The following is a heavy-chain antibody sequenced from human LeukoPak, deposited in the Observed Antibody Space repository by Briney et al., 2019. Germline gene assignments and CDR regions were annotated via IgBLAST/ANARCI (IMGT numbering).Heavy chain of an antibody. D-gene: IGHD3-22*01. CDR3: AALVDYYDSSGYYVDY. J-gene: IGHJ4*02. CDR2: INPSGGST. CDR1: GYTFTSYY. V-gene: IGHV1-46*01. Sequence: GASVEVSCKASGYTFTSYYMHWVRQAPGQGLEWMGIINPSGGSTTYAQKFQERVTISRDMSTSTAYMELSSLRSEDTAVYYCAALVDYYDSSGYYVDYWGQGTLVTVSS.